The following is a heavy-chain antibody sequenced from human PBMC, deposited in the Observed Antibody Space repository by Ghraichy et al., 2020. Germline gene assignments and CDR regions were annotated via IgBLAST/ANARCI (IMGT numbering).Heavy chain of an antibody. Sequence: GGSLRLSCAASGFIFSGYWMSWVRQAPGKGPEWVANIKKDGSEKYYADSVKGRFTISRDNAKNSLYLQMNSLRAEDTAVYYCARDLGSGWYFDYWGQGTRVTGS. J-gene: IGHJ4*02. D-gene: IGHD6-19*01. CDR2: IKKDGSEK. CDR3: ARDLGSGWYFDY. V-gene: IGHV3-7*01. CDR1: GFIFSGYW.